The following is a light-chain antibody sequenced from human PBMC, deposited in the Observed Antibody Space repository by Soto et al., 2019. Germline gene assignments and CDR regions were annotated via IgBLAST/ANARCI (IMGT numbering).Light chain of an antibody. V-gene: IGKV3-20*01. J-gene: IGKJ2*01. CDR2: GAS. CDR1: QSVSSSY. Sequence: EIVLTQSPGTLSLSPGERATLSCRASQSVSSSYLAWYQQKPGQAPRLLIYGASSRATGIPDRFNGSGSGTDFSLTISRLEPDDFAGYYCQQYGSSPPNTFGQGTKLEIK. CDR3: QQYGSSPPNT.